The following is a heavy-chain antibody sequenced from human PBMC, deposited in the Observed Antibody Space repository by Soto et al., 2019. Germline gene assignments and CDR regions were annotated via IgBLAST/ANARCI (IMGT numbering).Heavy chain of an antibody. D-gene: IGHD5-12*01. CDR1: GLTFNSFA. Sequence: GGSLRLSCAASGLTFNSFAMGWVRQAPGKGLEWVSSISGDGVRTFYADSVKGRFIISRDNSKNTLYLQVNSLRAEDTAVYYCAKGEKTSGYDYWGQGTLVTVSS. CDR2: ISGDGVRT. V-gene: IGHV3-23*01. CDR3: AKGEKTSGYDY. J-gene: IGHJ4*02.